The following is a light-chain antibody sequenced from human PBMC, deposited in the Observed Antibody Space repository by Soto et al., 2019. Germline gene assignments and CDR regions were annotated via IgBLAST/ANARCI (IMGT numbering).Light chain of an antibody. CDR2: DAS. CDR1: QSVSSY. Sequence: EIVLTQSPATLSLSPGERATLSCRASQSVSSYLAWYQQKPGQAPRLLIYDASNRATGIPARFSGSGSGTDFTLTISSLEHEAFAFYYCQQSSNWLYTFGQWTKLEIK. CDR3: QQSSNWLYT. J-gene: IGKJ2*01. V-gene: IGKV3-11*01.